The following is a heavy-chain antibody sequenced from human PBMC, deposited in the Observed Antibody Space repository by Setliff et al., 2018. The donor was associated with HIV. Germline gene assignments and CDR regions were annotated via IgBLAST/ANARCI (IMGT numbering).Heavy chain of an antibody. Sequence: PSETLSLTCTVSGDSISSYSWSWIRQPPGKGLEWIGYVYYNGGTQYNPSLQSRVTMSIDTSKNQFSLRLTSVTAADTAVYYCARRIDDSGSFPDKNWFDTWGQGSLVTVSS. J-gene: IGHJ5*02. V-gene: IGHV4-59*08. CDR1: GDSISSYS. CDR3: ARRIDDSGSFPDKNWFDT. D-gene: IGHD3-10*01. CDR2: VYYNGGT.